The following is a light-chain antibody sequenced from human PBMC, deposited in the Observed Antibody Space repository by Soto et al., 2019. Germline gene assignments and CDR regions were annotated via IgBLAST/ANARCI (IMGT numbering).Light chain of an antibody. CDR1: QSLSSY. CDR3: HQYGSLART. J-gene: IGKJ2*01. V-gene: IGKV3-20*01. CDR2: AAS. Sequence: EILLTQSPGTLPLSPGERVTLSCRASQSLSSYLAWYQQKPGQAPMLLIYAASTRVTGIPDRFSGSGSGTDFTLTISRLAPEDFAVYYCHQYGSLARTFGEGTKLEIK.